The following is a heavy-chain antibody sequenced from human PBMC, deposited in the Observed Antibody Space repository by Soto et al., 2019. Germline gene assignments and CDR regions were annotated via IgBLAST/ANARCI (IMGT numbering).Heavy chain of an antibody. CDR2: IWYDGSNQ. D-gene: IGHD2-21*02. CDR3: ARDTYCGGDCYSRVNYYYYGMDV. CDR1: GFTFSSYG. V-gene: IGHV3-33*01. Sequence: GGSLRLSCAASGFTFSSYGMHWVRQAPGKGLEWVAVIWYDGSNQYSAGSVKGRFTISRDNSKNTLYLQMDSLRAEDTAVYYCARDTYCGGDCYSRVNYYYYGMDVWGQGTTVTVSS. J-gene: IGHJ6*02.